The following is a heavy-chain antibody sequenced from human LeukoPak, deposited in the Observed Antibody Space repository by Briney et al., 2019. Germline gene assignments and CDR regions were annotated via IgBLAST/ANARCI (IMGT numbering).Heavy chain of an antibody. J-gene: IGHJ5*02. CDR2: ISTSGGST. D-gene: IGHD2-2*01. V-gene: IGHV3-23*01. CDR1: GFTFSSYA. CDR3: AKELYCSSTSCAQFDP. Sequence: GGSLRLSCAASGFTFSSYAMSRVRQAPGKGLEWVSVISTSGGSTYYADSVKGRFTISRDNSKNTLYLQMNSLRAEDTAIYYCAKELYCSSTSCAQFDPWGQGTLVTVSS.